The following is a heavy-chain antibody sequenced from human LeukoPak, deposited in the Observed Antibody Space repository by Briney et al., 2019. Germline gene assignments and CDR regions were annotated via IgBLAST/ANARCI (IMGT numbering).Heavy chain of an antibody. D-gene: IGHD6-13*01. CDR2: ISSSSSYI. CDR3: DRDLRGIAADGGY. J-gene: IGHJ4*02. Sequence: GGSLRLSCAASGFTFSSYSMNWVRQAPGQGLEWVSSISSSSSYIYYADSVKGRFTISRDKAKNTLYLQLRSLRAEATAVYYCDRDLRGIAADGGYWGQGNL. V-gene: IGHV3-21*01. CDR1: GFTFSSYS.